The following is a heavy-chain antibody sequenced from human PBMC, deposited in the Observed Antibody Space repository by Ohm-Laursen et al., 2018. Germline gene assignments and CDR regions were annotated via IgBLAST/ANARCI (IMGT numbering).Heavy chain of an antibody. Sequence: ASVKVSCKASGYTFTGYYMHWVRQAPGQGLEWMGWINPNSGGTNYAQKFQGRVTMTRDTSISTAYMELSSLRSEDTAVYYCARGSRRSSWAFDIWGQGTMVTVSS. D-gene: IGHD6-13*01. CDR2: INPNSGGT. J-gene: IGHJ3*02. CDR3: ARGSRRSSWAFDI. V-gene: IGHV1-2*02. CDR1: GYTFTGYY.